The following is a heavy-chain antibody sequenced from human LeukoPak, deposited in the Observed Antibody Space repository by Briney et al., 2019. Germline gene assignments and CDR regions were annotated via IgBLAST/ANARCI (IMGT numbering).Heavy chain of an antibody. Sequence: GGSLRLSCAASGFTVSSNYISWVRQAPGKGLEWVSVIYSGGSTYYADSVKGRFTISRDNSKTTMYLQMSSLRAEDTAVYYCGRYIRSMGWLDYWGQGTLVTVSS. CDR1: GFTVSSNY. CDR2: IYSGGST. V-gene: IGHV3-53*01. CDR3: GRYIRSMGWLDY. D-gene: IGHD2-15*01. J-gene: IGHJ4*02.